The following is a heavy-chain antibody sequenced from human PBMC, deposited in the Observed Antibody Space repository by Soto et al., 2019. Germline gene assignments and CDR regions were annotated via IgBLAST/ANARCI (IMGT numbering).Heavy chain of an antibody. CDR1: GFTFSSYG. Sequence: QVQLVESGGGVVQPGRSLRLSCAASGFTFSSYGMHWVRQAPGKGLEWVGVIWYDGSNKYYADSVKGRFTISRDNYKHTLYLQMNSLSAEDTAVYYCARDRGTGTTPQPFDYWGHGTLVTVSS. V-gene: IGHV3-33*01. D-gene: IGHD1-7*01. CDR2: IWYDGSNK. CDR3: ARDRGTGTTPQPFDY. J-gene: IGHJ4*01.